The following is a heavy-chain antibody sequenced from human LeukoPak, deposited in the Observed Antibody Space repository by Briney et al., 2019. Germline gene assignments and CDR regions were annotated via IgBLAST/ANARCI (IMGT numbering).Heavy chain of an antibody. J-gene: IGHJ6*03. CDR1: GFTFSSYA. Sequence: GGSLRLSCAASGFTFSSYAMHWVRQAPGKGLEWVAVISYDGSNKYYADSVKGRFTISRDNSKNTLYLQMNSLRAEDTAVYYCARDRSKVAGDYYYYMDVWGKGTTVTVSS. D-gene: IGHD1-26*01. CDR2: ISYDGSNK. V-gene: IGHV3-30-3*01. CDR3: ARDRSKVAGDYYYYMDV.